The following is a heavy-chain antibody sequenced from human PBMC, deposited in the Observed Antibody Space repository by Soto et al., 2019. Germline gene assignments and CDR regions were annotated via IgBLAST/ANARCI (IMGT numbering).Heavy chain of an antibody. CDR1: GFTFGDYA. Sequence: GSLRLSCTASGFTFGDYAMTWFRQAAGKGLEWVGFIRNKADGGTTEYAASVRGRFIISRDGSRSTAYLQMNSLQTEDTAMYYCTRDVYSSSRWVSRFDPWGQGTLVTVSS. J-gene: IGHJ5*02. V-gene: IGHV3-49*01. CDR2: IRNKADGGTT. CDR3: TRDVYSSSRWVSRFDP. D-gene: IGHD2-2*01.